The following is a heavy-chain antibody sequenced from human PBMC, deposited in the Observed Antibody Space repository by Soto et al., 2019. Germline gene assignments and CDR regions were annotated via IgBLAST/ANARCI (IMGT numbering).Heavy chain of an antibody. CDR2: IIPILGIA. CDR1: GGTFSSYT. CDR3: ASITMVRGVWRKGDAFDI. Sequence: QVQLVQSGAEVQKPGSSVKVSCKASGGTFSSYTISWVRQAPGQGLEWMGRIIPILGIANYAQKFQGRVTITADKSTSTAYMELSSLRSEDTAVYYCASITMVRGVWRKGDAFDIWGQGTMVTVSS. V-gene: IGHV1-69*02. D-gene: IGHD3-10*01. J-gene: IGHJ3*02.